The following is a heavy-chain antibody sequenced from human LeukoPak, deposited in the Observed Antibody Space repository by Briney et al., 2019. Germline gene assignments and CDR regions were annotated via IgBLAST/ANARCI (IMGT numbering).Heavy chain of an antibody. V-gene: IGHV3-30*02. CDR1: GFTFSSYG. Sequence: GGSLRLSCAASGFTFSSYGMHWVRQTPGKGLEWVAFIRYDGSNKYYADSVKGRFTISRDNAKNSLYLQMNSLRAEDMALYYCAKDRNRGVKGYFQHWGQGTLVTVSS. J-gene: IGHJ1*01. CDR2: IRYDGSNK. D-gene: IGHD1-14*01. CDR3: AKDRNRGVKGYFQH.